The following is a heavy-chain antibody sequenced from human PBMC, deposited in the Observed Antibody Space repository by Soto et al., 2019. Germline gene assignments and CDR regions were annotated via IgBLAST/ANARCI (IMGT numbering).Heavy chain of an antibody. V-gene: IGHV4-30-2*01. J-gene: IGHJ4*02. Sequence: QLQLQESGSGLVKPSQTLSLTCAVSGGSISSVCYSWSWIRQPPGKGLEWIGYIYHSGSTYYNPSLKSRVTISVDRSKNQFSLQLSSVTAADTAVYYCAAGGGLPRYYWGQGTLVTGSS. D-gene: IGHD5-12*01. CDR3: AAGGGLPRYY. CDR2: IYHSGST. CDR1: GGSISSVCYS.